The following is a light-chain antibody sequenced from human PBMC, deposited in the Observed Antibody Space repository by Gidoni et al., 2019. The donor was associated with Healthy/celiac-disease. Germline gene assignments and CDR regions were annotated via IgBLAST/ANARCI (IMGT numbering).Light chain of an antibody. CDR3: QQYGSSPR. J-gene: IGKJ2*03. Sequence: EIVLTQTPTTLSWSPGERATLSCRASQSVSSSYLAWYQQRPGQAPSLPIYGASSRATGIPDRVSGSGSETDFTLSLSRLEPEDFAVYYCQQYGSSPRFGQGTKLEIK. CDR1: QSVSSSY. CDR2: GAS. V-gene: IGKV3-20*01.